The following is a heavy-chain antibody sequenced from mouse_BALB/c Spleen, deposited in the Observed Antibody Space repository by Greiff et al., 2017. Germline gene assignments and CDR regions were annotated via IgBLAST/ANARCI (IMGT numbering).Heavy chain of an antibody. Sequence: VQLVESGAELVRPGTSVKISCKASGYTFTNYWLGWVKQRPGHGLEWIGDIYPGGGYTNYTEKFKGKATLTADTSSSTAYMQLSSLTSEDSAVYFCARDYDGYYKGYFDYGGQGTTLTVSS. J-gene: IGHJ2*01. D-gene: IGHD2-3*01. CDR1: GYTFTNYW. V-gene: IGHV1-63*02. CDR3: ARDYDGYYKGYFDY. CDR2: IYPGGGYT.